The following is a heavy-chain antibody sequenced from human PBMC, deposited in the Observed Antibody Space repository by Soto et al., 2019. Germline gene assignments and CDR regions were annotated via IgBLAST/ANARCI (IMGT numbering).Heavy chain of an antibody. V-gene: IGHV1-2*04. CDR1: GNTFTGYD. J-gene: IGHJ6*02. CDR2: INPNSGGT. Sequence: ASVQATCEASGNTFTGYDMHWVRQAPGQGLEWMGWINPNSGGTNYAQKFQGWVTMTRDTSISTAYMELSRLRSDDTAVYYCARDFSGDYVSVISGCGYYYHYVMSFWGQGTTVTVSS. CDR3: ARDFSGDYVSVISGCGYYYHYVMSF. D-gene: IGHD4-17*01.